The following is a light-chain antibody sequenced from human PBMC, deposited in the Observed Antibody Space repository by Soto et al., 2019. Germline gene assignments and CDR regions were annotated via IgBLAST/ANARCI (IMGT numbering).Light chain of an antibody. V-gene: IGKV3-20*01. Sequence: EIVLTQSPGTLSLSPGERATLSCRASQSVSNNYLAWYQQKPGQAPRLLIYGASSRATGIPARFSGSGSGTDFTLTIKGLEPEDFAVYYCQRYGTSPPAFGQGTTVEIK. J-gene: IGKJ1*01. CDR2: GAS. CDR1: QSVSNNY. CDR3: QRYGTSPPA.